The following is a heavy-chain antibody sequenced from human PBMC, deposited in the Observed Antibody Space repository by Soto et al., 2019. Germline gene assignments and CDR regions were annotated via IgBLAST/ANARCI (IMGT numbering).Heavy chain of an antibody. Sequence: GASVKVSCKASGYTFTTNPMHWVRQAPGQRLEWMGWINAGNGNTKYSQKFQGRVTITRDTSASTAYMEVNSLTSEDTAMYYCARGDSGLLLHWGQGTLVTVSS. D-gene: IGHD3-10*01. CDR1: GYTFTTNP. CDR3: ARGDSGLLLH. V-gene: IGHV1-3*01. J-gene: IGHJ4*02. CDR2: INAGNGNT.